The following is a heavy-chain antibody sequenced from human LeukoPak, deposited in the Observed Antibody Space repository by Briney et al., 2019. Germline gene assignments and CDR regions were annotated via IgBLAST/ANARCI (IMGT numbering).Heavy chain of an antibody. CDR3: ATSTAAAGTD. CDR2: IKRDGSEK. Sequence: GGSLRLSCAASGFTFSNLWMSWVRQAPGKGLKWVANIKRDGSEKYYVDSVKGRFTISRDNAQNSLYLQMNSLRAEDTAIYYCATSTAAAGTDWGQGTLVTVSS. V-gene: IGHV3-7*03. D-gene: IGHD6-13*01. CDR1: GFTFSNLW. J-gene: IGHJ4*02.